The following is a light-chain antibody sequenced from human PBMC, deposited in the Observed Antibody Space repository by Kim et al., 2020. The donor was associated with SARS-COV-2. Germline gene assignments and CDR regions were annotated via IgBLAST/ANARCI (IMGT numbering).Light chain of an antibody. CDR2: DVD. CDR3: CAYAGSYTFL. V-gene: IGLV2-11*01. J-gene: IGLJ1*01. CDR1: SNDLGGYKY. Sequence: GQSVTVSCTGTSNDLGGYKYVSWYQHHPGKAPKLMIFDVDKRPSGVPDRFSASLSGNSASLTISGLQTEDDADYFCCAYAGSYTFLFGTGTKVTVL.